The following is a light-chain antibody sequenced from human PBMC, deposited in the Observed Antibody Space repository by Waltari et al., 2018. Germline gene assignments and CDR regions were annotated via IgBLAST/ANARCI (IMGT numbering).Light chain of an antibody. V-gene: IGKV1-39*01. CDR2: GAT. CDR1: LSSSRF. Sequence: DIQMTQSPSSLAASVGDRVSITCRTSLSSSRFVNWYQQKPGKAPKLLIHGATSLQSGVPSRFSGSGSGTDFTLTINSLQPEDIATYYCQQYYHLFSFGEGTKVGI. J-gene: IGKJ4*01. CDR3: QQYYHLFS.